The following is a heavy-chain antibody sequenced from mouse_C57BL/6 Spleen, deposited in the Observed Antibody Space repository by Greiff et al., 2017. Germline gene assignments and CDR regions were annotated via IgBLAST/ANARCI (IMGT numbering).Heavy chain of an antibody. CDR2: IYPGDGDT. CDR3: ARASRGAMDD. V-gene: IGHV1-82*01. D-gene: IGHD6-1*01. CDR1: GYAFSSSW. J-gene: IGHJ4*01. Sequence: VQLQQSGPELVKPGASVKISCKASGYAFSSSWMNWVKQRPGKGLEWIGRIYPGDGDTNYNGKFKGKATLTADKSSSTAYMQLSSLTSEDAAVYFCARASRGAMDDWGQGTTVTVSS.